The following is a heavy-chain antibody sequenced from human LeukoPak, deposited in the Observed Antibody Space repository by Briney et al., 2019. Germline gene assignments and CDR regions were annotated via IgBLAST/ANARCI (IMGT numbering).Heavy chain of an antibody. D-gene: IGHD4-17*01. Sequence: ASVKGSCKASGYTFTNNYIHWVRQAPGHGLEWIGWIKPNRGDTNYAQKFYGRVTITRDTSISTAFMELTRLTSDVTAVYYCTRDLLGFATTPLSDWGQGTLVTVSS. CDR3: TRDLLGFATTPLSD. J-gene: IGHJ4*02. CDR2: IKPNRGDT. V-gene: IGHV1-2*02. CDR1: GYTFTNNY.